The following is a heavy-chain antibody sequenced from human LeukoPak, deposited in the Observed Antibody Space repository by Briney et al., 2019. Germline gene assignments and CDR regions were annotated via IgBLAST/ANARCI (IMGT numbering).Heavy chain of an antibody. V-gene: IGHV4-4*07. J-gene: IGHJ6*03. CDR3: ARATRLNYMDV. CDR2: ILSSGTT. CDR1: GGSISGYY. Sequence: PSETLSLTCTVSGGSISGYYWSWIRQPAGKGLEWIGRILSSGTTNYNPTLRGRLTMSVDTSKNQFSLRLTSVTAADTAFYFCARATRLNYMDVWGKGTTVTVSS.